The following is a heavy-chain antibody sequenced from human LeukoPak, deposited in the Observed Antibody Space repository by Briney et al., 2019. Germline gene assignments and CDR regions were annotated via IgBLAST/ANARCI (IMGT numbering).Heavy chain of an antibody. CDR3: ARGGGLVTSFDY. Sequence: ASVKVSCKASGYTFTGYYMHWVRQAPGQGLEWMGIINPSGGSTSYAQKFQGRVTMTRDMSTSTVYMELSSLRSEDTAVYYCARGGGLVTSFDYWGQGTLVTVSS. V-gene: IGHV1-46*01. J-gene: IGHJ4*02. D-gene: IGHD2-21*02. CDR2: INPSGGST. CDR1: GYTFTGYY.